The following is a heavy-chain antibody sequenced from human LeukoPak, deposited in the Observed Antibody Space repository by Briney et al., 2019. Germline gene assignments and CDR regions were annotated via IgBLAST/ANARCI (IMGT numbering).Heavy chain of an antibody. Sequence: SETLSLTCTVSGGSINTYYWSWLRQPPGKGLEWIGFISYSGSTNYNPSLKSRVTISVDTSKNQFSLKLSSVTAADTAVYYCARLPDYGGNYYSFSYYYYGMDVWGQGTTVTVSS. CDR1: GGSINTYY. D-gene: IGHD4-17*01. CDR3: ARLPDYGGNYYSFSYYYYGMDV. CDR2: ISYSGST. V-gene: IGHV4-59*08. J-gene: IGHJ6*02.